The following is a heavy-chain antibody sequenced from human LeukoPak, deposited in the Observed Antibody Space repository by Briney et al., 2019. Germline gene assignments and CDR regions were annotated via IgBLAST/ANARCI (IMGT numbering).Heavy chain of an antibody. CDR1: SGSINSYY. CDR2: VHVSGST. D-gene: IGHD3-22*01. J-gene: IGHJ4*02. CDR3: ARDDSSREDSGAYHY. V-gene: IGHV4-4*07. Sequence: SETLSLTCTVSSGSINSYYWAWIRQAAGRRLEWVGRVHVSGSTNYNPSLRSRVAISLDRSKNQFSLTVRSLTAADTAVYYCARDDSSREDSGAYHYWGQGILVTVSS.